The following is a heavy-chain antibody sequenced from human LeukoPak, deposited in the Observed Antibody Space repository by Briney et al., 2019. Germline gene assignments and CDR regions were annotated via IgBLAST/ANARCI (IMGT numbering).Heavy chain of an antibody. V-gene: IGHV3-64D*06. CDR3: VKPYSSSWFAEDY. CDR1: GFTFSSYW. D-gene: IGHD6-13*01. J-gene: IGHJ4*02. Sequence: PGGSLRLSCAASGFTFSSYWMSWVRQAPGKGLEYVSAISSNGGSTYYADSVKGRFTISRDNSKNTLYLQMSSLRAEDTAVYYCVKPYSSSWFAEDYWGQGTLVTVSS. CDR2: ISSNGGST.